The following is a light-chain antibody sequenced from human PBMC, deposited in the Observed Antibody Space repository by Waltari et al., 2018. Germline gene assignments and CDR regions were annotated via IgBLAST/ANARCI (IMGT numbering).Light chain of an antibody. CDR3: HQHFSTPQT. CDR2: WAS. V-gene: IGKV4-1*01. J-gene: IGKJ1*01. CDR1: QSVFYGGNNKNY. Sequence: DIVLTQSPDSLAVSLGERATINCRSSQSVFYGGNNKNYLAWFQQKPGQPPRLLIYWASTRESGVPDRFSGSGSGTDFTLTINTLQAEDVAVYFCHQHFSTPQTFGQGTKVEIK.